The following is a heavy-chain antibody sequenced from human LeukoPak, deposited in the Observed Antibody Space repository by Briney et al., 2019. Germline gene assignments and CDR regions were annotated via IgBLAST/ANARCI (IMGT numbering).Heavy chain of an antibody. CDR2: IYSGGST. D-gene: IGHD3-3*01. CDR1: GFTVSSNY. J-gene: IGHJ3*02. Sequence: GGSLRLSCAASGFTVSSNYMSWVRQAPGKGLEWVSVIYSGGSTYYADSVKGRFTISRDNSKNTLYLQMNSLRAEDTAVYYCARAQVPSKIFGVVIIAPNDAFDIWGQGTMVTVSS. V-gene: IGHV3-66*01. CDR3: ARAQVPSKIFGVVIIAPNDAFDI.